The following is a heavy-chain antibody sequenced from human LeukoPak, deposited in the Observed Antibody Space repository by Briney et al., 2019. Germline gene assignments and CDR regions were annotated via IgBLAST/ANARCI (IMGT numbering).Heavy chain of an antibody. D-gene: IGHD2-2*01. Sequence: PSETLSLTCTVSGGSISSSSYYWGWIRQPPGKGLEWIGSIYYSGSTYYNPSLKSRVTIFVDTPKNQFSLKLSSVTAADTAVYYCARMQGAQLLFYYYYYMDVWGKGTTVTVSS. J-gene: IGHJ6*03. CDR1: GGSISSSSYY. CDR3: ARMQGAQLLFYYYYYMDV. CDR2: IYYSGST. V-gene: IGHV4-39*01.